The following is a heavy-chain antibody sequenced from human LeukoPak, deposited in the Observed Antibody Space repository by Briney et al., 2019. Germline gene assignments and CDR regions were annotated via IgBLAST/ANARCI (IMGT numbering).Heavy chain of an antibody. V-gene: IGHV1-69*05. CDR2: IIPIFGTA. Sequence: SVKVSCKASGGTFSSYAISWVRHAPGQGLEWMGGIIPIFGTANYAQKFQGRVTITTDESTSTAYMELSSLRSEDTAVYYCASPEYYDILTGFGHWGQGTLVTVSS. D-gene: IGHD3-9*01. CDR1: GGTFSSYA. J-gene: IGHJ4*02. CDR3: ASPEYYDILTGFGH.